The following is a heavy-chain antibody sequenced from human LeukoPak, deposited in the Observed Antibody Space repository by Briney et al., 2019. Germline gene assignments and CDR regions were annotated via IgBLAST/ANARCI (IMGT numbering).Heavy chain of an antibody. J-gene: IGHJ6*02. CDR2: INHSEST. CDR1: GGSFSGYY. CDR3: ARGSSIAVAPGVDV. Sequence: MPSETLSLTCAVYGGSFSGYYWSWIRQPPGKGLEWIGEINHSESTNYNPSLKSRVTISVDTSKNQFSLKLSSVTAADTAVYYCARGSSIAVAPGVDVWGQGTTVTVSS. D-gene: IGHD6-19*01. V-gene: IGHV4-34*01.